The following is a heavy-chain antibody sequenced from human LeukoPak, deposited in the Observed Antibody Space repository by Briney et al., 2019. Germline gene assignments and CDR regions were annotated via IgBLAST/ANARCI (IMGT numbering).Heavy chain of an antibody. CDR1: GFTFSSYA. J-gene: IGHJ4*02. CDR3: ATPDSSGYYYLY. CDR2: IYYSGST. Sequence: PGGSLRLSCAASGFTFSSYAMSWVRQAPGKGLEWIGNIYYSGSTYYNPSLKSRVTISVDTSKNQFSLKLSSVTAADTAVYYCATPDSSGYYYLYWGQGTLVIVSS. V-gene: IGHV4-39*01. D-gene: IGHD3-22*01.